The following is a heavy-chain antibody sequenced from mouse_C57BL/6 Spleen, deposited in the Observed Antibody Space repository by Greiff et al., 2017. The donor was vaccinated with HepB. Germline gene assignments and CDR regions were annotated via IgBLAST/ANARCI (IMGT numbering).Heavy chain of an antibody. CDR3: ARNYYGSSGEFAY. J-gene: IGHJ3*01. V-gene: IGHV1-26*01. D-gene: IGHD1-1*01. Sequence: EVQLQQSGPELVKPGASVKISCKASGYTFTDYYMNWVKQSHGKSLEWIGDINPNNGGTSYNQKFKGKATLTVDKSSSTAYMQLSSLTSEDSAVYYCARNYYGSSGEFAYWGQGTLVTVSA. CDR2: INPNNGGT. CDR1: GYTFTDYY.